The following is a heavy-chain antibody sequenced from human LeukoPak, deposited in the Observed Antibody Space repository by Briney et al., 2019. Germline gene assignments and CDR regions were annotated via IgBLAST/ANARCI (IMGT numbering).Heavy chain of an antibody. Sequence: GRSLRLSCAASGFTFSSYGMHWVRQAPGKGLEWVAVIWYDGSNKYYADSVKGRFTISRQNSKNTVDLQMNSLRPEDTAVYYCARDGRYCIITSCYGYYGMDVWGQGTTVTVSS. CDR3: ARDGRYCIITSCYGYYGMDV. D-gene: IGHD2-2*01. CDR2: IWYDGSNK. CDR1: GFTFSSYG. V-gene: IGHV3-33*01. J-gene: IGHJ6*02.